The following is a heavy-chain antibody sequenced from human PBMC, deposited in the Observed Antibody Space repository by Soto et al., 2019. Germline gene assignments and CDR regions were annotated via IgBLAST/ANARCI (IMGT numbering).Heavy chain of an antibody. V-gene: IGHV1-69*01. Sequence: QVQLVQSEAEVKKPGSSVKVSCKASGGTFSSYAISWVRQAPGQGLEWMGGIIPIFGTANYEQKFQGRVTITADESTSTAYMERSSLRSEDTAVYYCTLSGNGHYYYGMDVWGQGTTVTVSS. J-gene: IGHJ6*02. D-gene: IGHD3-10*01. CDR2: IIPIFGTA. CDR3: TLSGNGHYYYGMDV. CDR1: GGTFSSYA.